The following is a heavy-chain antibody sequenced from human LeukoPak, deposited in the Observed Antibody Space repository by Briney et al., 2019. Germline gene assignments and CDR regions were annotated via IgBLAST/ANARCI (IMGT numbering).Heavy chain of an antibody. CDR3: ARVASYYDSSGYYLFDY. CDR1: GYTFTSYG. CDR2: ISAYNGNT. Sequence: GASVKVSCKASGYTFTSYGISWVRQAPGQGLEWMGWISAYNGNTNYAQKLQGRVTMTTDTSTSTAYMELRSLRSDDTAVYYCARVASYYDSSGYYLFDYWGQGTLVTVSS. D-gene: IGHD3-22*01. V-gene: IGHV1-18*01. J-gene: IGHJ4*02.